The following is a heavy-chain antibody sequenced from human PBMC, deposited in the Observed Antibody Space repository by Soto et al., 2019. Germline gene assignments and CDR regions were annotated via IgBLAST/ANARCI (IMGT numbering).Heavy chain of an antibody. V-gene: IGHV4-30-4*01. CDR3: ATMGTTTGSHYFYY. D-gene: IGHD1-26*01. CDR1: GGSISSGYYY. Sequence: SETLSLTCTVSGGSISSGYYYWSWIRQPPGKGLEWIAFISYSGSTYYNPSLQSRVAMSVDTSRNQFSLRLSSVTAADTAVYYCATMGTTTGSHYFYYWGQGTLVTVSS. J-gene: IGHJ4*02. CDR2: ISYSGST.